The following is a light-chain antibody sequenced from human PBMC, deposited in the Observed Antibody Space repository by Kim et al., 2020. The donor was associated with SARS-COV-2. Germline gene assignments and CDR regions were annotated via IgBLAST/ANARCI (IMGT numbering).Light chain of an antibody. V-gene: IGLV6-57*01. Sequence: GQTVTISCTRSSSSIAGHNVQWYQQRPGSLTPTVIYEDNRRPAGVTDRFSGSIDSSSNSASLTTAGLETEDEDDYCCQYKDGRNRVFGGGTQLTVL. J-gene: IGLJ3*02. CDR3: QYKDGRNRV. CDR2: EDN. CDR1: SSSIAGHN.